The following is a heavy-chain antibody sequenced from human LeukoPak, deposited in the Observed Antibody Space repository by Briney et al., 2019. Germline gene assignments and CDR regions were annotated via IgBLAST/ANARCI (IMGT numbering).Heavy chain of an antibody. CDR3: AKAKAAAAGSEFDP. V-gene: IGHV3-53*01. CDR1: GFTVSSNY. CDR2: IYSGGST. D-gene: IGHD6-13*01. Sequence: GRSLRLSCAASGFTVSSNYMSWVRQAPGKGLEWVSVIYSGGSTYCADSVKGRFTISRDNSKNTLYLQMNSLRAEDTAVYYCAKAKAAAAGSEFDPWGQGTLVTVSS. J-gene: IGHJ5*02.